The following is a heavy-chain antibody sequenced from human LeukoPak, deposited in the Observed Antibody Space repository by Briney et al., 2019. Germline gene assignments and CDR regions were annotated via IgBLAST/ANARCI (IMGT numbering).Heavy chain of an antibody. CDR3: TTRRY. Sequence: PGGSLRLSCAASGFTSSKARMTWVRQAPGKGLEWVGRIKSKTDGGTTDYAAPVKGRFTISRDDSRKTLYLQMNSLKSADTAVYYCTTRRYWGQGTLVTVSS. CDR2: IKSKTDGGTT. V-gene: IGHV3-15*01. CDR1: GFTSSKAR. J-gene: IGHJ4*02.